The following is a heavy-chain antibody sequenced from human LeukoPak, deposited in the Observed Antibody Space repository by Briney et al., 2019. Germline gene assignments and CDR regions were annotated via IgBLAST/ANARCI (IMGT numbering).Heavy chain of an antibody. CDR1: GGSISSYF. V-gene: IGHV4-59*01. CDR3: AGAREFSSSSGRAYYFDF. Sequence: PSETLSLTCTVSGGSISSYFWIWIQQPPGKGLEWIGYIYYSGNTNSNPSLKSRVTISVDTSKNQFSLKLRSVTAADTAVYYCAGAREFSSSSGRAYYFDFWGQGTLVTVSS. J-gene: IGHJ4*02. D-gene: IGHD6-6*01. CDR2: IYYSGNT.